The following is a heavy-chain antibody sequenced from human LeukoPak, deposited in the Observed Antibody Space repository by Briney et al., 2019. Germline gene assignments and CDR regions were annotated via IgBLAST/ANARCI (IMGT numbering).Heavy chain of an antibody. V-gene: IGHV3-21*01. CDR2: ISSSSSYI. CDR1: GFTFSSYS. D-gene: IGHD3-10*01. CDR3: ARLVRGSSWDAFDI. Sequence: GGSLRLSCAASGFTFSSYSMNWVRQAPGKGLEWVSSISSSSSYIYYADSVKGRFTISRDNAKNSLHLQLNSLRAEDTAVYYCARLVRGSSWDAFDIWGQGTMVAVSS. J-gene: IGHJ3*02.